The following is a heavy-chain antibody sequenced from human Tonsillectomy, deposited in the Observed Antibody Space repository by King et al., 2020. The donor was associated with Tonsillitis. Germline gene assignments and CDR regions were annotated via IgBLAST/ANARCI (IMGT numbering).Heavy chain of an antibody. V-gene: IGHV3-9*01. D-gene: IGHD2-2*01. CDR3: AKDMARAVGYCSSTSCPGYYYGMDV. CDR2: ISWNSGSI. Sequence: VQLVESGGGLVQPGRSLRLSCAASGFTFDDYAMHWVRQAPGKGLEWVSGISWNSGSIGYADSVKGRFTISRDNAKNSLYLQMNSLRAEDTALYYCAKDMARAVGYCSSTSCPGYYYGMDVWGQGTTVTVSS. J-gene: IGHJ6*02. CDR1: GFTFDDYA.